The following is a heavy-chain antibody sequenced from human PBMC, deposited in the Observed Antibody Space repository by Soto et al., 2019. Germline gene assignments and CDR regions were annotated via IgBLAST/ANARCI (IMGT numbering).Heavy chain of an antibody. CDR3: ATAGFSSSYYGDFYYGMDV. D-gene: IGHD6-13*01. J-gene: IGHJ6*02. CDR2: IYYSGNT. Sequence: SETLSLTCAVSGGSISGSRYYWGWIRQPPGKGLEWIGSIYYSGNTYYNPSLKSRVTISVDTSRNQFSLRLNSVTAADTAVYYCATAGFSSSYYGDFYYGMDVWGQGTTVTVS. CDR1: GGSISGSRYY. V-gene: IGHV4-39*01.